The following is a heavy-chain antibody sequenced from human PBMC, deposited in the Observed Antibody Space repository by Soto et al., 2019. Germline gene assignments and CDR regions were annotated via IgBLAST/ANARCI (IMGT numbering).Heavy chain of an antibody. J-gene: IGHJ3*01. D-gene: IGHD2-8*02. CDR1: GFIFSDYE. CDR3: VKEYCTGGTCFYAFDL. CDR2: ISDGGTTI. Sequence: EAELVESGGGLVQPGGSLTLSCAASGFIFSDYEVDWVRQAPGRGPEWISYISDGGTTIYYAASVKGRFTISRDDAKKSLYLHMNNLRVDDTAMYFCVKEYCTGGTCFYAFDLWGQGTVVTVSS. V-gene: IGHV3-48*03.